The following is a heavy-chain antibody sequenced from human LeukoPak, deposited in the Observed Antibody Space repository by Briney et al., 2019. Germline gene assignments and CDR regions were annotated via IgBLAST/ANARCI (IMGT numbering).Heavy chain of an antibody. CDR1: GGSISSGGYY. Sequence: PSQTLSLTCTVSGGSISSGGYYWSWIRQPPGKGLEWIGYIYYSGTTYYNPSLKSRVTVSVDTSKNQFSLKLSTVTAADTALYYCAKSQIGVGDFDYWGQGTLVTVSS. CDR2: IYYSGTT. D-gene: IGHD3-10*01. J-gene: IGHJ4*02. CDR3: AKSQIGVGDFDY. V-gene: IGHV4-31*03.